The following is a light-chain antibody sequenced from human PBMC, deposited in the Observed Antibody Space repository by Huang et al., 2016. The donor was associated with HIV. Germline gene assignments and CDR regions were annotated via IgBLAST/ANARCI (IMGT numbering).Light chain of an antibody. CDR2: DAS. V-gene: IGKV3-11*01. Sequence: EIVLTQSPVPLSRSPGQRATLSCRASQSVDTDLAWYQQKPGQAPRLLIYDASNRATGIPTRFSGSGSGTDFTLTISSLEPDDFVHYCYQKRSTRPTTFGGGTTMEIK. CDR3: QKRSTRPTT. J-gene: IGKJ4*01. CDR1: QSVDTD.